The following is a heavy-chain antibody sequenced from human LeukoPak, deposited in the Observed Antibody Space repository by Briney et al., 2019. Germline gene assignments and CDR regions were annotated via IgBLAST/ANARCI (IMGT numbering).Heavy chain of an antibody. J-gene: IGHJ3*02. D-gene: IGHD2-2*01. V-gene: IGHV4-30-2*01. CDR3: ARGGSTSSYAFDI. CDR2: IYHSGST. Sequence: SETLSPTCTVSGGSISSGGYYWSWIRQPPGKGLEWIGYIYHSGSTYYNPSLKSRVTISVDRSKNQFSLKLSSVTAADTAVYYCARGGSTSSYAFDIWGQGTMVTVSS. CDR1: GGSISSGGYY.